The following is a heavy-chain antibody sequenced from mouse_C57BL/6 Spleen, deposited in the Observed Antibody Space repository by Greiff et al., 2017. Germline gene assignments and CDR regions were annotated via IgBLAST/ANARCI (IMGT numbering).Heavy chain of an antibody. J-gene: IGHJ2*01. CDR2: ISNLAYSI. V-gene: IGHV5-15*04. CDR1: GFTFSDYG. D-gene: IGHD3-2*02. Sequence: EVKLVESGGGLVQPGGSLKLSCAASGFTFSDYGMAWVRQAPRKGPGWVAFISNLAYSIYYADTVTGRFTISRENAKNTLYLEMSSLRSEDTAMYYCARRDDSSGFFDYWGQGTTLTVSS. CDR3: ARRDDSSGFFDY.